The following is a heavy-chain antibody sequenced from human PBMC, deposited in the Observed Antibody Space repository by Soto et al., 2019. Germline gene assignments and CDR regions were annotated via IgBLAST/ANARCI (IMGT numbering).Heavy chain of an antibody. J-gene: IGHJ3*02. CDR2: IIPIFGTA. CDR1: GGTFSSYA. Sequence: SVKVSCKASGGTFSSYAISWVRQAPGQGLEWMGGIIPIFGTANYAQKFQGRVTITADESTSTAYMELSSLRSEDTAVYYCARERGYYYDSSGPRAPPNALDIWGQGTMVTVSS. D-gene: IGHD3-22*01. CDR3: ARERGYYYDSSGPRAPPNALDI. V-gene: IGHV1-69*13.